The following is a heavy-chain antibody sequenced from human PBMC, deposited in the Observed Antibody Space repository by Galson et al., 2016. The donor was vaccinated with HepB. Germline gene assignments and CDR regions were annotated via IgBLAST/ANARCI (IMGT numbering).Heavy chain of an antibody. D-gene: IGHD1-14*01. J-gene: IGHJ4*02. CDR1: GFTFTSHW. V-gene: IGHV3-7*03. CDR2: INQGGGKK. CDR3: ANHRG. Sequence: SLRLSCAASGFTFTSHWMHWVANINQGGGKKYYVDSVKGRFTISRDNFKNSLYLQMNSLRAEDTAVYYCANHRGWGQGTLVTVSS.